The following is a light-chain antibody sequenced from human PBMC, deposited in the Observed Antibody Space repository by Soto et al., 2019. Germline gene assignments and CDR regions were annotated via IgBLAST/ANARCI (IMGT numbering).Light chain of an antibody. V-gene: IGKV3-15*01. J-gene: IGKJ4*01. Sequence: EIVMTQSPATLSVSPGETATLSCRASQSVGSAVAWYQHKPGQAPRLLIVAASIRATGVPGRFTGGGSGTEFTRTISSLQSEDFAVDYCQQYRNWPPLTCGGGTTVEIK. CDR1: QSVGSA. CDR3: QQYRNWPPLT. CDR2: AAS.